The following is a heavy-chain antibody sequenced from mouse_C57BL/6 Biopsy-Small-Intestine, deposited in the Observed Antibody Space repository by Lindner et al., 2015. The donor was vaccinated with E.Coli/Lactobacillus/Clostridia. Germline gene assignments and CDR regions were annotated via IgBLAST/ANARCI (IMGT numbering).Heavy chain of an antibody. V-gene: IGHV1-42*01. D-gene: IGHD1-1*01. CDR1: GYSFTGYY. Sequence: VQLQESGPELVKPGASVKISCKASGYSFTGYYMNWVKQSPEKSLEWIGEINPSTGGTTYNQKFKAKATLTVDKSSSTAYMQLKSLTSEDSAVYYCARWSYGSSYYFDYWGRGTTLTVSS. J-gene: IGHJ2*01. CDR3: ARWSYGSSYYFDY. CDR2: INPSTGGT.